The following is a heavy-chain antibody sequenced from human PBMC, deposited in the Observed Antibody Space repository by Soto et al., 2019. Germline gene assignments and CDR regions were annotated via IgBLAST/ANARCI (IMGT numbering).Heavy chain of an antibody. J-gene: IGHJ4*02. D-gene: IGHD2-2*01. CDR2: INGDGAGT. V-gene: IGHV3-23*01. CDR1: GFTFSTYG. Sequence: GGSLRLSCAASGFTFSTYGLTWVRQAPGEGLEWVSLINGDGAGTYYADSVKGRFTISRDNSKNTLYLQMNSLRAEDTAVYYCASDKRVRGLDYWGQRTLVTVSS. CDR3: ASDKRVRGLDY.